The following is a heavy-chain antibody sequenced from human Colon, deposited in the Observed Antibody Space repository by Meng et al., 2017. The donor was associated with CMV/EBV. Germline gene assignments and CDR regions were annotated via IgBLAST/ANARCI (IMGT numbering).Heavy chain of an antibody. CDR2: INPKSGDT. D-gene: IGHD3-3*01. V-gene: IGHV1-2*02. CDR1: GYTFTGFY. CDR3: ARDLWSGSSDYFDY. Sequence: QVQLVESGASVKKPGASGKVSCKASGYTFTGFYIQWVRQAPGQGLEWMGWINPKSGDTIYEQKLQGRVTMTRDTSISTVYMDLNSLRSDDTAVYFCARDLWSGSSDYFDYWGQGTLVTVSS. J-gene: IGHJ4*02.